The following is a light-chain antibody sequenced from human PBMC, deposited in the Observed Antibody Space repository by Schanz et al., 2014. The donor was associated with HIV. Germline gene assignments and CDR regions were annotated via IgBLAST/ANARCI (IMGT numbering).Light chain of an antibody. CDR2: GAS. J-gene: IGKJ1*01. CDR3: QQYGSSPL. Sequence: EIVMTQSPATLSVSPGERATLSCRASQSVGTILAWYQQKPGQAPRLLIYGASTRATGIPDRFSGGGSGTDFTLTISRLEPEDFAVYYCQQYGSSPLFGQGTKVEIK. V-gene: IGKV3-20*01. CDR1: QSVGTI.